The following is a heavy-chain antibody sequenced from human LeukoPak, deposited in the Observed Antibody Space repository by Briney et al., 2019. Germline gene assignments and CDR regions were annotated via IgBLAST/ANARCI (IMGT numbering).Heavy chain of an antibody. V-gene: IGHV3-23*01. CDR1: GFTFSSYA. CDR2: ISGSGGST. CDR3: ARGYGDFWSGYRYGMDV. Sequence: GSLRLSCAASGFTFSSYAMSWVRQAPGKGPEWVSAISGSGGSTYYADSVKGRFTISRDNSKNTLYLQMNSLRAEDTAVYYCARGYGDFWSGYRYGMDVWGQGTTVTVSS. D-gene: IGHD3-3*01. J-gene: IGHJ6*02.